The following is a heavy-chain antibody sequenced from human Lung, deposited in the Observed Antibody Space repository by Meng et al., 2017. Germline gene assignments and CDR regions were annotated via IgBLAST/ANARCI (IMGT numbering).Heavy chain of an antibody. Sequence: EVQLVESGWCIVTLVCALSFDCVALGLCCRNCRMPVVRHAAGKWLKVMGRMHSNVDGGTVDYVAAVKGRFLISRDDSENTFYLQMNSLKTEDTAVYYCSGHVDYWGHGTLVTVSS. CDR3: SGHVDY. CDR1: GLCCRNCR. J-gene: IGHJ4*01. V-gene: IGHV3-15*01. CDR2: MHSNVDGGTV.